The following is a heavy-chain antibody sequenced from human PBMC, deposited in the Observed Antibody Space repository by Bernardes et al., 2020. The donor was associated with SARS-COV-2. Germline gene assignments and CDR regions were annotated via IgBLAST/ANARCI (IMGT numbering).Heavy chain of an antibody. J-gene: IGHJ5*02. CDR2: IKQKAESYAT. CDR3: CRRLRTDIWSGLCDP. CDR1: DFTFSASD. Sequence: GGSLRLSCAASDFTFSASDIHWIRQASGKGLEWVGRIKQKAESYATAYSASVSGRFTISRDDSKKTAYLQMSSLKTEDTAVYYCCRRLRTDIWSGLCDPGGQGTLVTVSS. D-gene: IGHD3-3*01. V-gene: IGHV3-73*01.